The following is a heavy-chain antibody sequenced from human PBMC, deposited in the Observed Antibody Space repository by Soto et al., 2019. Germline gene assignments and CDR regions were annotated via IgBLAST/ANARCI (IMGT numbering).Heavy chain of an antibody. Sequence: PGGSLRLSCAASGFTFSDYYMSWIRQAPGKGLEWVSYISSSGSTIYYADSVKGRFTISRDNAKNSLYLQMNSLRAEDTAVYYYARDKGQFVRDARSEHSGPATLVTVPS. CDR2: ISSSGSTI. J-gene: IGHJ4*02. V-gene: IGHV3-11*01. CDR1: GFTFSDYY. CDR3: ARDKGQFVRDARSEH. D-gene: IGHD1-26*01.